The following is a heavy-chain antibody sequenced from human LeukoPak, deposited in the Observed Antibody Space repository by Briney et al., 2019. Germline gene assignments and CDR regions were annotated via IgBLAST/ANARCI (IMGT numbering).Heavy chain of an antibody. CDR3: ARFHTSGYYRHFDF. J-gene: IGHJ4*02. D-gene: IGHD3-22*01. CDR2: IYYSGST. Sequence: KASETLSLTCTISGGSVSSGSYYWSWIRQPPGKGLEWIAYIYYSGSTYYNPSLKSRVTISVDTSKNQFSLKLNSVTAADTAVYYCARFHTSGYYRHFDFWGQGTLVTVSS. V-gene: IGHV4-31*03. CDR1: GGSVSSGSYY.